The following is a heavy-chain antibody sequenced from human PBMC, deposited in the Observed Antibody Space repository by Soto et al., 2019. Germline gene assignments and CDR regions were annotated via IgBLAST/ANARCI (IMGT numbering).Heavy chain of an antibody. CDR2: ISSVNNYT. Sequence: GGSLRLSCAASGFSFSDYYMSWIRQAPGKGLELVSYISSVNNYTNYADSVKGRFTISRDNAKNSLYLQMNSLRAEDTAVYYCARDADILTGSDAFDIWGQGTMVTVSS. V-gene: IGHV3-11*05. CDR1: GFSFSDYY. J-gene: IGHJ3*02. D-gene: IGHD3-9*01. CDR3: ARDADILTGSDAFDI.